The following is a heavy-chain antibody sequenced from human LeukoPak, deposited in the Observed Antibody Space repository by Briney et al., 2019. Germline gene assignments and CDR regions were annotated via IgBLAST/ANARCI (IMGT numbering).Heavy chain of an antibody. CDR1: GFTFSSYA. J-gene: IGHJ4*02. V-gene: IGHV3-23*01. CDR3: ARSVGNTLLYYFDY. Sequence: GGSLRLSCAASGFTFSSYAMSWVRQAPGKGLEWVSAISGSGGSTYYADSVKGRFAISRDNSKNTLYLQMNSLRAEDTAVYYCARSVGNTLLYYFDYWGQGTLVTVSS. D-gene: IGHD2/OR15-2a*01. CDR2: ISGSGGST.